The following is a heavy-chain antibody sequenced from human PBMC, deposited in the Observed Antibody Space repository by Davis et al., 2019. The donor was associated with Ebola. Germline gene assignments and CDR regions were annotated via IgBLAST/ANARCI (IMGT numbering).Heavy chain of an antibody. CDR2: INPSGGST. Sequence: AASVKVSCKASGYTFTSYYMHWVRQAPGQGLEWMGIINPSGGSTSYAQKFQGRVTMTRDTSTSTVYMELRRLRSDDTAIYYCARSLRFVPWFDPWGQGTLVTVSS. J-gene: IGHJ5*02. D-gene: IGHD3-3*01. CDR3: ARSLRFVPWFDP. CDR1: GYTFTSYY. V-gene: IGHV1-46*01.